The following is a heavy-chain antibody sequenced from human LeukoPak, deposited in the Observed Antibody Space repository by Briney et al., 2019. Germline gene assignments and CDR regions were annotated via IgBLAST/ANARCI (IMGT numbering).Heavy chain of an antibody. D-gene: IGHD3-22*01. CDR2: IWYDGSNK. V-gene: IGHV3-33*06. CDR3: AKDTTYYYDSSGYRMFDY. CDR1: GFTFSSYG. J-gene: IGHJ4*02. Sequence: GGSLRLSCAASGFTFSSYGMHWVRQAPGKGLEWVAVIWYDGSNKYYADSVKGRFTISRDNSKNTLYLQMNSLRAEDTAVYYCAKDTTYYYDSSGYRMFDYWGQGTLVTVSS.